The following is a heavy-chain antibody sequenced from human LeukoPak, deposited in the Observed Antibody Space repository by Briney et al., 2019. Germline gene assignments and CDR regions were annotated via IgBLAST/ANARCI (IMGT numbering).Heavy chain of an antibody. CDR3: ASGYSYERYYYYGMDV. V-gene: IGHV1-2*02. CDR1: GYTFTGYY. CDR2: INPNSGGT. Sequence: GASVKVSCKASGYTFTGYYMHWVRQAPGQGLEWMGWINPNSGGTNYAQKFQGRVTMTRDTSISTAYMELSRLRSDDTAVYYCASGYSYERYYYYGMDVWGQGTTVTVSS. J-gene: IGHJ6*02. D-gene: IGHD5-18*01.